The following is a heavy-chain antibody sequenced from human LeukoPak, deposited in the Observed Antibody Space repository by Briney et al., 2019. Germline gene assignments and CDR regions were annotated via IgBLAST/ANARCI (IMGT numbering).Heavy chain of an antibody. Sequence: ASVKVSCKASGYTFTSYDINWVRQATGQGLEWMGWMNPNSGNTGYAQKFQGRVIMTRNTSISTAYMELSSLRSEDTAVYYCARYYYDSSGYYYYYYYYMDVWGKGTTVTISS. CDR2: MNPNSGNT. V-gene: IGHV1-8*01. D-gene: IGHD3-22*01. CDR3: ARYYYDSSGYYYYYYYYMDV. CDR1: GYTFTSYD. J-gene: IGHJ6*03.